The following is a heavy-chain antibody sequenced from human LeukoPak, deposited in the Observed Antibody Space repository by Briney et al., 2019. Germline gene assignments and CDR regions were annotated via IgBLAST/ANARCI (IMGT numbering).Heavy chain of an antibody. D-gene: IGHD3-16*02. J-gene: IGHJ4*02. CDR1: GFTFSRYW. Sequence: QPGGSLRLSCAASGFTFSRYWMHWVRQAPGKGLVWVSRINTDGSSTSYADSVKGRFTISRDNAKNTLYLQMNSLRVEDMAVYYCTRGYPIFDYWGQGTLVTVSS. CDR3: TRGYPIFDY. CDR2: INTDGSST. V-gene: IGHV3-74*01.